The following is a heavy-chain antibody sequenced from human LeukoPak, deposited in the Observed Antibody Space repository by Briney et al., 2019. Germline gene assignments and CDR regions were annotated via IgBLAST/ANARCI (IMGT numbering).Heavy chain of an antibody. CDR1: GFTFSSYA. Sequence: GGSLRLSCAASGFTFSSYAMHWVRQAPGKGLEWVAVISYDGSNKYYADSVKGRFTISRDNSKNTLYLQMNSLRAEDTAVYYCAREYGSGSYTGIDYWGQGTLVTVSS. CDR2: ISYDGSNK. CDR3: AREYGSGSYTGIDY. V-gene: IGHV3-30-3*01. D-gene: IGHD3-10*01. J-gene: IGHJ4*02.